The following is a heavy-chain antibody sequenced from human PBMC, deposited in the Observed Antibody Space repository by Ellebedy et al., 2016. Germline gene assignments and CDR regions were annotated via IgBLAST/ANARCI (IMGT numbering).Heavy chain of an antibody. Sequence: GESLKISCAGSGFSFSGYTMYWVRQAPGKGLEYVSAISANGDVTSYADSVKGRFTISRDISKNTLYLEMGSLRPDDMAVYYCARRDTSSWYFDCWGQGTLVTVSS. D-gene: IGHD6-13*01. V-gene: IGHV3-64*02. CDR2: ISANGDVT. CDR3: ARRDTSSWYFDC. CDR1: GFSFSGYT. J-gene: IGHJ4*02.